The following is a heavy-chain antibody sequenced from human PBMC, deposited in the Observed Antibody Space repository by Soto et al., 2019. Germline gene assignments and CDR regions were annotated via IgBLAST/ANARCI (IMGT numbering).Heavy chain of an antibody. D-gene: IGHD6-13*01. V-gene: IGHV4-59*01. Sequence: SETLSLTCTVSGGSISSYYWSWIRQPPGKGLEWIGYIYYSGSTNYNPSLKSRVTISVDRSKNQFSLKLSSVTAADTAVYYCARAFSEQQLVNYSYYYYMDVWGKGTTVTVSS. J-gene: IGHJ6*03. CDR2: IYYSGST. CDR1: GGSISSYY. CDR3: ARAFSEQQLVNYSYYYYMDV.